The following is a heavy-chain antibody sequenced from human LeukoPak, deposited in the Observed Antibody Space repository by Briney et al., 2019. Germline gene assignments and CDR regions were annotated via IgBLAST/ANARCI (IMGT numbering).Heavy chain of an antibody. CDR2: IGTAGDT. D-gene: IGHD6-13*01. CDR1: GFTFSSYD. CDR3: ARGSIAAAGTPLDY. V-gene: IGHV3-13*01. J-gene: IGHJ4*02. Sequence: PGGPLRLSCAASGFTFSSYDMHWVRQATGKGLEWVSAIGTAGDTYYPGSVKGRFTISRENAKNSLYLQMNSLRAGDTAVYYCARGSIAAAGTPLDYWGQGTLVTVSS.